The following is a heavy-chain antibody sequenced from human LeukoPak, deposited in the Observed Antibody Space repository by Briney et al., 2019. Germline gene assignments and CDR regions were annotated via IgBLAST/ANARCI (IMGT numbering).Heavy chain of an antibody. J-gene: IGHJ4*02. D-gene: IGHD3/OR15-3a*01. CDR1: GYSISSGYY. CDR2: LYHSGST. V-gene: IGHV4-38-2*02. CDR3: ARQTGSGLFILP. Sequence: NPSETLSLTCTVSGYSISSGYYWGWIRQPPGKGLEWIGTLYHSGSTSYNPSLKSRVTISVDTSKNQFSLRLTSVTAADTAVYYCARQTGSGLFILPGGQGTLVTVSS.